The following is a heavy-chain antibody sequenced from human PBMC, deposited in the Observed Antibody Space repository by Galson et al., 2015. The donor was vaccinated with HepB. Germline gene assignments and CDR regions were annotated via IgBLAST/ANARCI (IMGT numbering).Heavy chain of an antibody. Sequence: SVKVSCKASGYSFTDYFMHWVRQAPGQGLEWMGRINPNSGGTNYALKFQGRVTMTRDTSLNTAYLDLSRLRFDDTAVYYCATTITLSADAFDIWGQGTMVTVSS. V-gene: IGHV1-2*06. CDR2: INPNSGGT. D-gene: IGHD3-3*01. CDR3: ATTITLSADAFDI. J-gene: IGHJ3*02. CDR1: GYSFTDYF.